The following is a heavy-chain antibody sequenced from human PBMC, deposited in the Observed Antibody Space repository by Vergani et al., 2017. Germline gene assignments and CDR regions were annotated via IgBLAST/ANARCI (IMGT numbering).Heavy chain of an antibody. CDR3: GGGSENYN. Sequence: EVQLLQSEGAVVQPGGSLRLSCVASGFTFSSHAMSWVRQGHGQGLEWVSSIKNTGDSTHYADSVKGRFTISRDNSKNTLYLQMNILRVEDTAVYYCGGGSENYNWGQGTLVTVSS. J-gene: IGHJ4*02. V-gene: IGHV3-23*01. CDR2: IKNTGDST. D-gene: IGHD5-24*01. CDR1: GFTFSSHA.